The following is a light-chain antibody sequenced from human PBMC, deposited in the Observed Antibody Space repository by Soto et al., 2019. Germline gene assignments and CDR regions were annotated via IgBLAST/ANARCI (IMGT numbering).Light chain of an antibody. CDR2: KAS. V-gene: IGKV1-5*03. Sequence: DIQMTQSPSTLSASVGDRVTITCRASQSISSWLAWYQQKPGKAPKLLIYKASSLESGVPSRFSGSGSGTEFTLTISSLQPDDFATYYCQQYNSYPLTVSGGTKVEIK. CDR1: QSISSW. J-gene: IGKJ4*01. CDR3: QQYNSYPLT.